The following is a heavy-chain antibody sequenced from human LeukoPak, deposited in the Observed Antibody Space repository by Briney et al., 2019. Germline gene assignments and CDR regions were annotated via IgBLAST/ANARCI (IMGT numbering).Heavy chain of an antibody. CDR3: ARELYSSSWPIDY. J-gene: IGHJ4*02. CDR1: GFTFSSYS. V-gene: IGHV3-48*01. D-gene: IGHD6-13*01. Sequence: GGSLRLSCAASGFTFSSYSMNWVRQAPGKGLEWVSYISSSSSTIYYADSVKGRFTISRDNAKNSLYLQMNSLRAEDTAVYYCARELYSSSWPIDYWGQGTLVTVSS. CDR2: ISSSSSTI.